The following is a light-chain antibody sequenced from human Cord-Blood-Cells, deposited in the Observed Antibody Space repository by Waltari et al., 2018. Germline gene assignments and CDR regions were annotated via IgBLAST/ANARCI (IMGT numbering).Light chain of an antibody. V-gene: IGKV3-11*01. CDR2: DAA. J-gene: IGKJ2*01. Sequence: EIVFNQSPATLSLSQRKRAPLSGRVSKSVSSYLAWYQQKPGHAPRLLIYDAANRATGIPARFSGSGSGTDFTLTISSLEPEDFAVYYCQQRSNWPRYTFGQGTKLEIK. CDR1: KSVSSY. CDR3: QQRSNWPRYT.